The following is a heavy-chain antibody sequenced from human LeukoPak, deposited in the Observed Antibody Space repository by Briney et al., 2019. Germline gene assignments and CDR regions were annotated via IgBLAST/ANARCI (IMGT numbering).Heavy chain of an antibody. J-gene: IGHJ3*02. CDR2: IGITGDT. Sequence: PGGSLRLSCAASGFTFSSYDMHWVRQATGKGLEWVSGIGITGDTYYADSVKGRFTISRENGKNSLYLQMNSLRAGDTAVYYCTRAKYGDYANSFEIWGQGTMVTVSS. D-gene: IGHD4-17*01. CDR3: TRAKYGDYANSFEI. CDR1: GFTFSSYD. V-gene: IGHV3-13*04.